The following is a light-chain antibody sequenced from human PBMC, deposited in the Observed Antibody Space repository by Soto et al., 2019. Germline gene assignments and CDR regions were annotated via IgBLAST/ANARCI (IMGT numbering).Light chain of an antibody. Sequence: DIVMTQSPLSLPVTPGEPASISCRSSQSLLHSNGYNYLDWYLQKPGQSPQLLISLGSNRASGVPDRFSGSGSGTDFTLKISRVEAEDVGVYYCMQALHTPYTFGQGNKLEIK. CDR2: LGS. J-gene: IGKJ2*01. CDR3: MQALHTPYT. CDR1: QSLLHSNGYNY. V-gene: IGKV2-28*01.